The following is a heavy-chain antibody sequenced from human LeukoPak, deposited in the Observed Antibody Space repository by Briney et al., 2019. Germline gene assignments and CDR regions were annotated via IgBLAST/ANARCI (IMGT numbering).Heavy chain of an antibody. J-gene: IGHJ5*02. CDR3: ARHHRLDPNWLDP. CDR1: GYXFTSYW. V-gene: IGHV5-51*01. D-gene: IGHD3-22*01. Sequence: GESLKISCNGSGYXFTSYWIGWVRQMPGKGLEWMGIIFPGDSGTRYSPSFQGQVTISVDKSISTAYLQWSSLKASDTAMYYCARHHRLDPNWLDPWGQGILVTVSS. CDR2: IFPGDSGT.